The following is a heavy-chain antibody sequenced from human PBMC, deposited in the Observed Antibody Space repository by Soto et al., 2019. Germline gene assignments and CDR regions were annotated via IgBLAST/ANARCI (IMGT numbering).Heavy chain of an antibody. D-gene: IGHD3-3*01. CDR1: GYSFTSYW. CDR2: IYPGDSDT. J-gene: IGHJ5*02. CDR3: ARLRGRYYDFWSGYPGLFDP. Sequence: PGESLKISCKGSGYSFTSYWIGWVRQMPGKGLEWMGIIYPGDSDTRYSPSFQGQVTISADKSISTAYLQWSSLKASDTAMYYCARLRGRYYDFWSGYPGLFDPWGRGTLVTVSS. V-gene: IGHV5-51*01.